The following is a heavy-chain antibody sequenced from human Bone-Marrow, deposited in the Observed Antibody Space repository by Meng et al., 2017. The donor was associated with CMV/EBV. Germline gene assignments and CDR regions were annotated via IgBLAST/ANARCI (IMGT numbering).Heavy chain of an antibody. V-gene: IGHV3-20*04. D-gene: IGHD2-2*01. CDR1: GFTFDDYG. CDR2: INWNGGST. J-gene: IGHJ4*02. CDR3: AKLEDIVVVPAAGEDY. Sequence: GGSLRLSCAASGFTFDDYGMSWVRQAPGKGLEWVSGINWNGGSTGYADSVKGRFTISRDNSKNTLYLQMNSLRAEDTAVYYCAKLEDIVVVPAAGEDYWGQGTLVTVSS.